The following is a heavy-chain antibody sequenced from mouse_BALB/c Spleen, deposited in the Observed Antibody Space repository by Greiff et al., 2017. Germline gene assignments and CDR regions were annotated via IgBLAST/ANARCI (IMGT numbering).Heavy chain of an antibody. V-gene: IGHV14-3*02. CDR3: AQGLTGRSVDY. Sequence: EVKVVESGAELVKPGASVKLSCTASGFNIKDTYMHWVKQRPEQGLEWIGRIDPANGNTKYDPKFQGKATITADTSSNTAYLQLSSLTSEDTAVYYCAQGLTGRSVDYWGQGTTLTVSS. J-gene: IGHJ2*01. CDR2: IDPANGNT. CDR1: GFNIKDTY. D-gene: IGHD4-1*01.